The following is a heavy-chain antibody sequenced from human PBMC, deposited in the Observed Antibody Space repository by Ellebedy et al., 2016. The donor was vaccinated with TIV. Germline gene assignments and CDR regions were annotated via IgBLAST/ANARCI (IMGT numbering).Heavy chain of an antibody. CDR3: ARGGPGGDSWFFGL. J-gene: IGHJ2*01. D-gene: IGHD3-10*01. CDR1: GFSLTGSD. CDR2: SGAAGDT. Sequence: PGGSLRLSCAASGFSLTGSDLHWVRRPAGKGLEWVSASGAAGDTYYPDSVRGRFTISRESAKNSFYLQMNSLTAGDTAVYYWARGGPGGDSWFFGLWGRGTQVTVSS. V-gene: IGHV3-13*01.